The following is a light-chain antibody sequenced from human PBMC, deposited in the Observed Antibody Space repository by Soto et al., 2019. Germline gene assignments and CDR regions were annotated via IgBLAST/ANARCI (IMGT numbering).Light chain of an antibody. Sequence: VLTQSPGALSVSPGETVTLCCRASQRVDSNSLDWYHHKPGLAPRLLIFGASTRATRIPDRFSGSGSRTDFTLTISRLEPEDSDLYYCQQYVASPLTFGGGTRVEMK. CDR3: QQYVASPLT. CDR1: QRVDSNS. CDR2: GAS. V-gene: IGKV3-20*01. J-gene: IGKJ4*01.